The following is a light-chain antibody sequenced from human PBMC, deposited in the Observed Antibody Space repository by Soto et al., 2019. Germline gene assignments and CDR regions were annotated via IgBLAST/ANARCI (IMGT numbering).Light chain of an antibody. CDR2: AAS. CDR3: QQSYSLPRT. Sequence: ETVLTQAPVTLSLSPGERATLSCRASQSVKNDYLAWYQQRPGLAPRLLIYAASTLQSGVPSRFSGSGSGTDFTLSINSLQPEDFATYYCQQSYSLPRTFGGGTKVDIK. CDR1: QSVKNDY. V-gene: IGKV3D-20*02. J-gene: IGKJ4*01.